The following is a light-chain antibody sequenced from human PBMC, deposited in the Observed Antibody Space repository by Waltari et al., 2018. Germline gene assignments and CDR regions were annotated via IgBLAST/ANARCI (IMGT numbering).Light chain of an antibody. J-gene: IGLJ2*01. CDR2: DVS. CDR3: SSYMDSSTREL. Sequence: QSALTQPASVSGSPGQSITISCTGTSSDIGGYNYVSWYQQVPGKAPKLMIYDVSNRPSGVFSRFSGAKSGNTASLTISGLQAEDEAEYFCSSYMDSSTRELFGGGTSLTVL. CDR1: SSDIGGYNY. V-gene: IGLV2-14*03.